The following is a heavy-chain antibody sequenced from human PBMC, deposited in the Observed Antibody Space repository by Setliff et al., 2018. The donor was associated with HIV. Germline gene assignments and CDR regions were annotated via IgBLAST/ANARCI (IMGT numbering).Heavy chain of an antibody. CDR1: GYTFTDYY. J-gene: IGHJ4*02. V-gene: IGHV1-2*02. CDR3: ARRVPPIPSGDLDY. D-gene: IGHD4-17*01. Sequence: GASVKVSCKASGYTFTDYYIHWVRQAPGQGLEWMGWINPNSSDTNYAQKFQGRVTMTRDTSISTAYMDLSRLRSDDTAVYYCARRVPPIPSGDLDYWGQGTLVTVS. CDR2: INPNSSDT.